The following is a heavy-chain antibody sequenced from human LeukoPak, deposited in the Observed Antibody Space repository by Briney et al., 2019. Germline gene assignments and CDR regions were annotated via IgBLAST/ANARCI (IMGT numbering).Heavy chain of an antibody. CDR1: GYTLSELT. D-gene: IGHD5-24*01. CDR2: FDPKDGDT. CDR3: ARSDDLDY. Sequence: ASVKVSCKVSGYTLSELTVHWVRQAPGKGLEWMGNFDPKDGDTLYAQRFQGRVTMTEDTSTHTAYMELSSLRSEDMAVYYCARSDDLDYWGQGTLVTVSS. J-gene: IGHJ4*02. V-gene: IGHV1-24*01.